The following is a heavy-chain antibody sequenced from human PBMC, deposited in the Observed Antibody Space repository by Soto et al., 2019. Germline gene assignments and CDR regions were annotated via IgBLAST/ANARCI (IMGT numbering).Heavy chain of an antibody. J-gene: IGHJ6*02. V-gene: IGHV3-74*01. D-gene: IGHD6-19*01. CDR1: GFTFSSYW. CDR3: ARAFSSGWFPTNYGMDV. CDR2: INSDGSST. Sequence: GGSLRLSCAASGFTFSSYWMHWVRQAPGKGLVWVSRINSDGSSTSYADSVKGRFTISRDNAKNTLYLQMNSLRAEDTAVYYCARAFSSGWFPTNYGMDVWGQGTTVTVSS.